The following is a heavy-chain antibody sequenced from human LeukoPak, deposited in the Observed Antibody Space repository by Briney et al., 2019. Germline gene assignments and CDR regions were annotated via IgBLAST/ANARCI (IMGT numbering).Heavy chain of an antibody. V-gene: IGHV4-61*08. Sequence: SETLSLTCTVSGGSISSGGYYWSWIRQPPGKGLDWIGYIYNSGSTNYNPSLKSRVTMSVDVSKNQISLKLSSVTAADTAVYYCARHGYYYDMDVWGQGTTVTVSS. CDR1: GGSISSGGYY. CDR2: IYNSGST. CDR3: ARHGYYYDMDV. J-gene: IGHJ6*02.